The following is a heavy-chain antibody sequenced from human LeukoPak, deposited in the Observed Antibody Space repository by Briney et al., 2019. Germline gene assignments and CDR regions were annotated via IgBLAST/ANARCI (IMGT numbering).Heavy chain of an antibody. CDR1: GYTLTELS. V-gene: IGHV1-24*01. Sequence: ASVKVSCKVSGYTLTELSMHWVRQAPGKGLEWMGGFDPEDGETIYAQKFQGRVTMTEDTSTDTAYMELSSLRSEDTAVYYCARAVVGVAAVKYYYYYYGMDVWGQGTTVTVSS. CDR3: ARAVVGVAAVKYYYYYYGMDV. D-gene: IGHD2-15*01. CDR2: FDPEDGET. J-gene: IGHJ6*02.